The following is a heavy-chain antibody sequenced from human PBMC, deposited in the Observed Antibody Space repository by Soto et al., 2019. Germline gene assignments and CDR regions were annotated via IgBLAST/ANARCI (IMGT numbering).Heavy chain of an antibody. J-gene: IGHJ5*02. D-gene: IGHD2-15*01. CDR3: ARGGVVAASWFDP. CDR2: IYPGDSDT. CDR1: GYSFTSYW. V-gene: IGHV5-51*01. Sequence: GESLKISCKGSGYSFTSYWIGWVRQMPGKGLEWMGIIYPGDSDTRYSPSFQGQVTISADKSISTAYLQWSGLKASDTAMYYCARGGVVAASWFDPCGQGPLGTVSS.